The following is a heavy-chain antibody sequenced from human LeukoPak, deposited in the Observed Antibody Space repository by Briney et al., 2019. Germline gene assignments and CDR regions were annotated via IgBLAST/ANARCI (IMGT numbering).Heavy chain of an antibody. D-gene: IGHD3-10*02. Sequence: GGSLRLSCAASGFTFTTYWMHWVRQVPGKGLVWVARINTDGRVTTYADSVKGRFTVSRDNAENTLYLQMNDLRPEDTAVYYCIRETHVGLHLEYWGQGTLATVTS. V-gene: IGHV3-74*03. CDR2: INTDGRVT. CDR1: GFTFTTYW. CDR3: IRETHVGLHLEY. J-gene: IGHJ4*02.